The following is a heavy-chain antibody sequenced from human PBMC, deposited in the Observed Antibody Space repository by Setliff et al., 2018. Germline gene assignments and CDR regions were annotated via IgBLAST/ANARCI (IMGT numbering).Heavy chain of an antibody. D-gene: IGHD2-15*01. V-gene: IGHV1-69*05. CDR2: LIPMFGTP. J-gene: IGHJ5*02. CDR1: GDSLSNYA. Sequence: GASSEVSCKASGDSLSNYAISWVRQAPGQGLEWMGGLIPMFGTPGYAQKFQDRVTITTDESTSTAYMELNSLTSEDTAVYYCARSPALLGIVYLDPWGQGTRVTVSS. CDR3: ARSPALLGIVYLDP.